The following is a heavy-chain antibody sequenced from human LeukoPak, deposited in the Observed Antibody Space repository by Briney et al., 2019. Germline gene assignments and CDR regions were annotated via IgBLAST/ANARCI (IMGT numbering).Heavy chain of an antibody. J-gene: IGHJ4*02. D-gene: IGHD2-2*01. CDR2: INPNSGGT. V-gene: IGHV1-2*06. CDR1: GYTFTSHE. CDR3: ARTLGYCSSTSCYEDY. Sequence: GASVKVSCKASGYTFTSHEINWVRQATGQGLEWMGRINPNSGGTNYAQKFQGRVTMTRDTSISTAYMELSRLRSDDTAVYYCARTLGYCSSTSCYEDYWGQGTLVTVSS.